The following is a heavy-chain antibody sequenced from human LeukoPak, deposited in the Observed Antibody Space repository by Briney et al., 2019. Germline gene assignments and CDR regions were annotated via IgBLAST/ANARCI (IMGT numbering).Heavy chain of an antibody. CDR1: GGSISSSSYY. V-gene: IGHV4-39*01. CDR2: IHYSGST. J-gene: IGHJ4*02. Sequence: SETLSLTCTVSGGSISSSSYYWGWIRQPPGKGLEWIGSIHYSGSTYYNPSLKSRVTISVDTSKNQFSLKLSSVTAADTAVYYCARRGYYGSGSYAVLFDYWGQGTLVTVSS. CDR3: ARRGYYGSGSYAVLFDY. D-gene: IGHD3-10*01.